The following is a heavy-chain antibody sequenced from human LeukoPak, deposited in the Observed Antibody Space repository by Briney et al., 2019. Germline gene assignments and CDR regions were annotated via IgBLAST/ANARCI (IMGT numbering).Heavy chain of an antibody. CDR2: ISGSGSST. J-gene: IGHJ6*02. Sequence: GGSLRLSCAASGFTFSDYYMSWIRQAPGKGLEWVSTISGSGSSTYYADSVKGRFAISRDNSENRLFLLMNSLRAEDTAVYYCAKDLGGDAGMDVWGQGTTVTVSS. CDR1: GFTFSDYY. CDR3: AKDLGGDAGMDV. V-gene: IGHV3-23*01. D-gene: IGHD2-21*02.